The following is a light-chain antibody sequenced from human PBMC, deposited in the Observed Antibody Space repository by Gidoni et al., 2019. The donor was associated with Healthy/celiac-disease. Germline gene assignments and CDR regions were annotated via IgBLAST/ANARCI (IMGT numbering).Light chain of an antibody. V-gene: IGKV1-33*01. Sequence: DFQMTQSPSSLSASVGDRVTITCQASQDISNYLNWYQQKPGKDPKLLIYVASSLETGVPSRFSGSGSGTDFSFTISSLQPEDIATYYCQKYDSVPLTFGGGTKVEIE. CDR1: QDISNY. CDR2: VAS. J-gene: IGKJ4*01. CDR3: QKYDSVPLT.